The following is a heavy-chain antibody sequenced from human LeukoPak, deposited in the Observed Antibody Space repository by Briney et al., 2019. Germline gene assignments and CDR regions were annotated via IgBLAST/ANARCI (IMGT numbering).Heavy chain of an antibody. CDR2: INLSGST. CDR3: ARGPRGAYSSGLYYFDY. D-gene: IGHD6-19*01. CDR1: GGSISSGDYY. J-gene: IGHJ4*02. Sequence: SQTLSLTCTVSGGSISSGDYYWSWIRQPPGKGLEWIGEINLSGSTNYNPSLKSRVTISVDTSKNQFSLKLSSVTAADTAVYYCARGPRGAYSSGLYYFDYWGQGTLVTVSS. V-gene: IGHV4-30-4*01.